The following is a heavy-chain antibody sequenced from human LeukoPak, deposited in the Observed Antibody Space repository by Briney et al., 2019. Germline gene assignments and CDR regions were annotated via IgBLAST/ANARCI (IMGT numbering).Heavy chain of an antibody. CDR2: IYTSGST. CDR1: GGSISSGSYY. J-gene: IGHJ4*02. Sequence: SQTLSLTCTVSGGSISSGSYYWSWIRQPAGKRLEWIGRIYTSGSTNYNPSLKSRVTISVDTSKNQFSLKLSSVTAADTAVYYCEGLQRIAVAGTDDWGQGTLVTVSS. CDR3: EGLQRIAVAGTDD. D-gene: IGHD6-19*01. V-gene: IGHV4-61*02.